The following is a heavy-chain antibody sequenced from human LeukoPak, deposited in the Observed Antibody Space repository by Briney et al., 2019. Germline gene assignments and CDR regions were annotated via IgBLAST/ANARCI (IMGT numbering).Heavy chain of an antibody. D-gene: IGHD2-8*01. J-gene: IGHJ3*02. CDR3: ARNLIPGVDAFDI. CDR1: GFTVSSNY. Sequence: GGSLRLSCAASGFTVSSNYMSWVRQAPGKGLEWVSVIYSGGSTYYADSVKGRFTISRDNSKNTLYLQMNSLRAEDTAVYYCARNLIPGVDAFDIWGQGTMVTVSS. CDR2: IYSGGST. V-gene: IGHV3-53*01.